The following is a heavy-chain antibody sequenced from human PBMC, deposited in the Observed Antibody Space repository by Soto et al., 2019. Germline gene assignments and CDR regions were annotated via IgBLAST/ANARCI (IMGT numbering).Heavy chain of an antibody. J-gene: IGHJ4*02. CDR2: ISAYNGNT. CDR1: GYTFTSYG. D-gene: IGHD4-4*01. Sequence: GASVKVSCKASGYTFTSYGISWVRQAPGQGLEWMGWISAYNGNTNYAQKFQGRVTMTRDTSTTTVYMELSSLKSEDTAVYYCARYDYNGYYFDYWGQGTLVTVSS. CDR3: ARYDYNGYYFDY. V-gene: IGHV1-18*01.